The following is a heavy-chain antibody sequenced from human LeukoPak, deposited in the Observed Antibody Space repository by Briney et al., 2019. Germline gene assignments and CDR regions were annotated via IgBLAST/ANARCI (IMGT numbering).Heavy chain of an antibody. D-gene: IGHD6-19*01. J-gene: IGHJ4*02. CDR1: GYTFTSYG. V-gene: IGHV1-18*01. CDR3: ARVGHSSGWYALAGLGY. Sequence: ASVKVSCKASGYTFTSYGISWVRRAPGQGLEWMGWISAYNGNTNYAQKLQGRVTMTTDTSTSTAYMELRSLRSDDTAVYYCARVGHSSGWYALAGLGYWGQGTLVTVSS. CDR2: ISAYNGNT.